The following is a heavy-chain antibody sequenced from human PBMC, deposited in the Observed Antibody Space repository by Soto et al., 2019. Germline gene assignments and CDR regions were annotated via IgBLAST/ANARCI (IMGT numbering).Heavy chain of an antibody. Sequence: GASVKVSCKASGYTFTSYDINWVRQATGQGLEWMGWMNPNSGNTGYAQKFQGRVTMTRNTSISTAYMELSSLRSEDTAVYYCAGXFRYYDSSGYYTYFFDYWGQGTLVTVSS. J-gene: IGHJ4*02. V-gene: IGHV1-8*01. CDR2: MNPNSGNT. CDR3: AGXFRYYDSSGYYTYFFDY. D-gene: IGHD3-22*01. CDR1: GYTFTSYD.